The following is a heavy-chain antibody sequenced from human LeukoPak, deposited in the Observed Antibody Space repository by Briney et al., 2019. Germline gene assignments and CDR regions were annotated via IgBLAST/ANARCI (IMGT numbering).Heavy chain of an antibody. CDR2: ISGSGGST. Sequence: PGGSLRLSCAASGFTFSSYAMSWDRQAPGKGLEWVSAISGSGGSTYYADSVKGRFTISRDNSKNTLYLQMNSQRAEDAAVYYCAKVDRLRYFDWLSPALAFDIWGQGTMVTVSS. D-gene: IGHD3-9*01. J-gene: IGHJ3*02. CDR3: AKVDRLRYFDWLSPALAFDI. CDR1: GFTFSSYA. V-gene: IGHV3-23*01.